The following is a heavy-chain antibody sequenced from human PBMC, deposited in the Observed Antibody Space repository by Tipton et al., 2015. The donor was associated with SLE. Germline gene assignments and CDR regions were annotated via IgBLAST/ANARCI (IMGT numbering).Heavy chain of an antibody. Sequence: TLSLTCTVSGGSISSGGYYWSWIRQHPGKGLEWIGYIYYSGSTNYNPSLKSRVTISVDTSKNQFSLKLSSVTAADTAVYYCAREVAATGAFDIWGQGTMVTVSS. D-gene: IGHD6-19*01. CDR1: GGSISSGGYY. CDR2: IYYSGST. J-gene: IGHJ3*02. CDR3: AREVAATGAFDI. V-gene: IGHV4-31*03.